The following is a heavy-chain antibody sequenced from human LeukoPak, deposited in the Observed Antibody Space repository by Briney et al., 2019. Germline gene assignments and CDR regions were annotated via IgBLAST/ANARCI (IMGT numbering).Heavy chain of an antibody. V-gene: IGHV3-11*01. CDR2: ISSSGSTI. J-gene: IGHJ4*02. CDR1: GFTFSDYY. Sequence: GGSLRLSCAASGFTFSDYYMSWIRQAPGKGLEWVSYISSSGSTIYYADSVKGRFTISRDNAKNSLYLQMNSLRAEDTAVYYCTRDRLRSRYDILTGYYYWGQGTLVTVSS. CDR3: TRDRLRSRYDILTGYYY. D-gene: IGHD3-9*01.